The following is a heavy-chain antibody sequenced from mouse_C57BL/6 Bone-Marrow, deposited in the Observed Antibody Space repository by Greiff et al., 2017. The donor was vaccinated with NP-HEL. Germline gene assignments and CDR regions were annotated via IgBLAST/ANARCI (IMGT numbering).Heavy chain of an antibody. J-gene: IGHJ4*01. CDR1: GFNIKDDY. V-gene: IGHV14-4*01. Sequence: VQLQQSGAELVRPGASVKLSCTASGFNIKDDYMHWVKQRPEQGLEWIGWIDPENGDTAYASKFQGKATITADTSSNTAYLQLSSLTSEDTAVYYCTTYYYAMDYWGQGTSVTVSS. CDR2: IDPENGDT. CDR3: TTYYYAMDY.